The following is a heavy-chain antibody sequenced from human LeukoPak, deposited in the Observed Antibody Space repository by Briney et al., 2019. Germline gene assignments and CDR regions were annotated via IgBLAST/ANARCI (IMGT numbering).Heavy chain of an antibody. J-gene: IGHJ3*02. Sequence: ASVNVSCKASGYTFPDYGISWVRQAPGQGLEWMGWISAYNGNTNYAQNFQGRVTMTTDTSTSTAYMELRSLRSEDTAVYYCARVIAAIAAADQNAFDIWGQGTMVTVSS. CDR3: ARVIAAIAAADQNAFDI. CDR1: GYTFPDYG. D-gene: IGHD6-13*01. CDR2: ISAYNGNT. V-gene: IGHV1-18*01.